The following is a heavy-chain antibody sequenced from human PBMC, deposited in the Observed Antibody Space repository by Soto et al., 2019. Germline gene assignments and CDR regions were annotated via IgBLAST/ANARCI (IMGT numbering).Heavy chain of an antibody. D-gene: IGHD2-15*01. CDR1: GLSLRSTA. V-gene: IGHV3-23*01. CDR3: AKTEAVVAVDVYPRWFDS. CDR2: LSASGATA. J-gene: IGHJ5*02. Sequence: EVQLLESGGGLVQPGVSLRLSCATSGLSLRSTAMSWVRRAPGKGLEWVSTLSASGATALFADFAKGRFTISRDTSKNTLFLDMGNLKVDDTATSYCAKTEAVVAVDVYPRWFDSWGQGTLVTVSS.